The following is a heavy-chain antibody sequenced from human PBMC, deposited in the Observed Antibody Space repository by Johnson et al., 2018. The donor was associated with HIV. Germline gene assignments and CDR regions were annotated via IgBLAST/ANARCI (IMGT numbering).Heavy chain of an antibody. Sequence: QVQLVESGGGVVQPGRSLRLSCAASGFTFSSYAMHWVRQAPGKGLEWVAVISYDGSNKYYADSVKGRFTISRDNSKNKLYLQMNSLRAEDTAVYYCARQTIRAFDIWGQGTMVTVSS. D-gene: IGHD1-14*01. CDR2: ISYDGSNK. CDR3: ARQTIRAFDI. CDR1: GFTFSSYA. J-gene: IGHJ3*02. V-gene: IGHV3-30-3*01.